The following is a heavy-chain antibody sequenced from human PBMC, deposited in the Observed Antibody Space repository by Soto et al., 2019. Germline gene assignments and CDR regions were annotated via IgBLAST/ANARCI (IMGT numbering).Heavy chain of an antibody. CDR1: GYTFASYN. D-gene: IGHD1-26*01. V-gene: IGHV1-46*01. CDR3: VRLVGASRSWFGP. CDR2: VNPSDGSA. Sequence: ASVKVSCKASGYTFASYNRHWVRQAPGQGLEWMGVVNPSDGSANYAQKFQGRVTMTRDTSTSTVYMELSSLTFEDTAVYYCVRLVGASRSWFGPWGQGTLVTVSS. J-gene: IGHJ5*02.